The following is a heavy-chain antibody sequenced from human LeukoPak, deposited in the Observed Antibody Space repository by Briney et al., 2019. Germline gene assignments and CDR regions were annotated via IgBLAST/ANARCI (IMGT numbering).Heavy chain of an antibody. V-gene: IGHV1-2*02. CDR2: FNPNSGGT. Sequence: ASVKVSCKASGYTFTGYYMHWVRQAPGQGLEWMGWFNPNSGGTNYAQKFQGRVTMTRDTSISTVYMELRRLRYDDTAAYYCARGPLEYCSGGTCYSGRNWFDPWGQGTLVTVSS. CDR1: GYTFTGYY. J-gene: IGHJ5*02. CDR3: ARGPLEYCSGGTCYSGRNWFDP. D-gene: IGHD2-15*01.